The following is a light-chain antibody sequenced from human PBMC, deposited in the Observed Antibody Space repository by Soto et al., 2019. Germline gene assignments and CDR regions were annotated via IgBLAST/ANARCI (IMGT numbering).Light chain of an antibody. J-gene: IGKJ2*01. Sequence: DIQMTQSPSSLSASVGDRVTITCRASQTIVGYLNWYQQKPGKAPKLLIFDASSLQSGVPSRFRGSGSGTDFTLTISSLQPEDFATYYFQQSYNTPYTFGQGTKLEIK. V-gene: IGKV1-39*01. CDR1: QTIVGY. CDR2: DAS. CDR3: QQSYNTPYT.